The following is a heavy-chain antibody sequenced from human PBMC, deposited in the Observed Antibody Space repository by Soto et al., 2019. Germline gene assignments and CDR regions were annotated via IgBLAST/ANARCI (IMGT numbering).Heavy chain of an antibody. V-gene: IGHV1-18*04. J-gene: IGHJ6*02. D-gene: IGHD6-19*01. CDR2: INSYSGNT. Sequence: QVHLVQSGAEVKKPGASVKVSCKASGYNFTNYDVNWVRQAPGQGLEWMGWINSYSGNTDYAQKFQGRVSLTTDTSTTKAYMELRSLRSDDTAVYYCARKPLAVGGLSYYGMDVWGQGTTVTVSS. CDR1: GYNFTNYD. CDR3: ARKPLAVGGLSYYGMDV.